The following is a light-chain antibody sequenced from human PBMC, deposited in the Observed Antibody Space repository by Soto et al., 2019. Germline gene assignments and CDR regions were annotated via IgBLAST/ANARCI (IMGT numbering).Light chain of an antibody. J-gene: IGLJ7*01. CDR3: GTWDSRLSDGAV. CDR1: YSNIGHNY. V-gene: IGLV1-51*02. Sequence: QSVLTQPPSVSAAPGQKVTISCSGSYSNIGHNYVSWYQQLPETAPRLLIYENNKRPSGIPDRFSGSKSGTSATLDITGLQTGDEADYYCGTWDSRLSDGAVFGGGTQLTVL. CDR2: ENN.